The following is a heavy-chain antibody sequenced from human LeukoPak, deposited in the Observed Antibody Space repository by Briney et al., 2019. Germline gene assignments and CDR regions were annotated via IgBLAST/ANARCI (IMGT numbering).Heavy chain of an antibody. Sequence: SETLSLTCTVSSGSVSNSHYYWAWVRQPPGKGLKWLGSIFYSGNTHYNPSLKSPVTISIDTSKNQFSLRLSSVTAADTAVYYCARAHYDSDYYNYIDVWGKGTTVTVSS. V-gene: IGHV4-39*07. CDR1: SGSVSNSHYY. CDR3: ARAHYDSDYYNYIDV. J-gene: IGHJ6*03. D-gene: IGHD3-3*01. CDR2: IFYSGNT.